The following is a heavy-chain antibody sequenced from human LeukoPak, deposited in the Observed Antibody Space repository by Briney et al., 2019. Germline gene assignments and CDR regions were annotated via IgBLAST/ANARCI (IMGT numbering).Heavy chain of an antibody. CDR1: GGSISSSSYY. D-gene: IGHD2-2*01. Sequence: SETLSLTCTVSGGSISSSSYYWGWIRQPPGKGLEWIGSIYYSGSTYYNPSLKSRVTISVDTSNNQFSLKLRSATPTDTAMYFCASGYTSPYYFASWGQGTRVTVSS. CDR3: ASGYTSPYYFAS. CDR2: IYYSGST. J-gene: IGHJ4*02. V-gene: IGHV4-39*07.